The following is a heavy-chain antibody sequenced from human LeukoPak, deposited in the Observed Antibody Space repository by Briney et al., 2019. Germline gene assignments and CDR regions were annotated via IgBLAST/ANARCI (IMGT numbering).Heavy chain of an antibody. J-gene: IGHJ6*02. CDR3: VKGVAVAGTQTYYYYGMDV. CDR1: GFTFSSYA. V-gene: IGHV3-64D*06. D-gene: IGHD6-19*01. CDR2: ISSNGGST. Sequence: GGSLRLSCSASGFTFSSYAMHWVRQAPGKGLEYVSAISSNGGSTYYADSVKGRFTISRDNSKKMLYLQMSSLRAEDTAVYYCVKGVAVAGTQTYYYYGMDVWGQGTTVTVSS.